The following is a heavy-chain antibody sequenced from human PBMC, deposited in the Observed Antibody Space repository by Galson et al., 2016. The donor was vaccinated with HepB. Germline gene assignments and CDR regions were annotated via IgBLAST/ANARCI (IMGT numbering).Heavy chain of an antibody. D-gene: IGHD4-11*01. V-gene: IGHV4-4*02. Sequence: LSLTCAVSGDSISSTNWWSWVRQPPGKGLEWIGEIYHSGSTNYNPSLKSRVTMSVDKSKNQFSRRLSSVTAADTAVYYCIRAAPTTNWFDPWGQGTLVTVSS. CDR3: IRAAPTTNWFDP. J-gene: IGHJ5*02. CDR2: IYHSGST. CDR1: GDSISSTNW.